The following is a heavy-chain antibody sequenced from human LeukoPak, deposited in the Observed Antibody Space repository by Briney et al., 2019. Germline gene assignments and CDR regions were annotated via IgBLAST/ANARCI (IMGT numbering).Heavy chain of an antibody. CDR3: ARNDYTDLGTLDY. CDR2: IYHRGST. D-gene: IGHD4-17*01. J-gene: IGHJ4*02. CDR1: GYSITSGYY. V-gene: IGHV4-38-2*02. Sequence: SETLSLTCTVSGYSITSGYYWAWIRPPPGKGLEWIGTIYHRGSTNYNPSLKSRVTISVDTSKNQFSLKLSSVTAADTAVYYCARNDYTDLGTLDYWGQGILVTVSS.